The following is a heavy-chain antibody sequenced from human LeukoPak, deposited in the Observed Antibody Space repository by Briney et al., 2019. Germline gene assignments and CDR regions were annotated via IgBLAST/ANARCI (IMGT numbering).Heavy chain of an antibody. CDR2: ISGSGGST. V-gene: IGHV3-23*01. D-gene: IGHD3-3*01. J-gene: IGHJ4*02. CDR1: GFTFSSYA. Sequence: GGSLRLSCAASGFTFSSYAMSWVRQAPGKGLEWVSAISGSGGSTYYADSVKGRFTISRDNSKNTLYLQMNSLRAEDTAVYYCAKGRDYDFWSGYYSEHDPGYFDYWGQGTPVTVSS. CDR3: AKGRDYDFWSGYYSEHDPGYFDY.